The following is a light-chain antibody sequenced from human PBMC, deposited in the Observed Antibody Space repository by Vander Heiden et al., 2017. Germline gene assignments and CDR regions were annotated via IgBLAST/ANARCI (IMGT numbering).Light chain of an antibody. CDR2: WAS. J-gene: IGKJ5*01. CDR1: QSVFFSSNNMDY. Sequence: DIVMTQFPDSLAVSLGERATINCSSSQSVFFSSNNMDYLAWYQQKPGQPPKLLIYWASTREPGVPDRFSGSGSGTDFTLTISSLQAEDVAVYYCQQYYRTPITFGQGTRLEMK. V-gene: IGKV4-1*01. CDR3: QQYYRTPIT.